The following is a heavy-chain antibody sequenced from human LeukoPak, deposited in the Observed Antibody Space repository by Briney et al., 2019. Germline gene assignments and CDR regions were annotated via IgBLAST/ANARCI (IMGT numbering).Heavy chain of an antibody. CDR2: IFPIFGTA. CDR1: GGTFSSYA. V-gene: IGHV1-69*06. Sequence: SVKVSCKASGGTFSSYAISWVRQAPGQGLEWMGGIFPIFGTANYAQKFQGRVTITADKSTSTAYMELSSLRSEDTAVYYCATALILGYCSSTSCKEVADAFDIWGQGTMVTVSS. J-gene: IGHJ3*02. CDR3: ATALILGYCSSTSCKEVADAFDI. D-gene: IGHD2-2*01.